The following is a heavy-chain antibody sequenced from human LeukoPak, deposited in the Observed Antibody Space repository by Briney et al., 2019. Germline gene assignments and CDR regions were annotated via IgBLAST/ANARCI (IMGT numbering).Heavy chain of an antibody. J-gene: IGHJ4*02. V-gene: IGHV3-23*01. CDR2: ISGSGDST. Sequence: GGSLRLSCAASGFTFSSYAMSWVRQAPGKGLEWVSAISGSGDSTYYADSVKGRFTISRDNSKNTLYLQMNSLRAEDTAVYYCAKDQTTMIVVVIGYDYWGQGTLVTVSS. CDR3: AKDQTTMIVVVIGYDY. D-gene: IGHD3-22*01. CDR1: GFTFSSYA.